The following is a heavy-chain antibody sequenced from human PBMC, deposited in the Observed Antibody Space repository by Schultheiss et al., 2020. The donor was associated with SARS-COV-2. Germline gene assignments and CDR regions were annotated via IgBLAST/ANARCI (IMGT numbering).Heavy chain of an antibody. CDR2: IKSKTDGGTT. CDR1: GFTFSNAW. D-gene: IGHD2-15*01. CDR3: AKAKVVNDAFDI. V-gene: IGHV3-15*01. Sequence: GGSLRLSCAASGFTFSNAWMSWVRQAPGKGLEWVGRIKSKTDGGTTDYAAPVKGRFTISRDDSKNTLYLQMNSLRAEDTAVYYCAKAKVVNDAFDIWGQGTMVTVSS. J-gene: IGHJ3*02.